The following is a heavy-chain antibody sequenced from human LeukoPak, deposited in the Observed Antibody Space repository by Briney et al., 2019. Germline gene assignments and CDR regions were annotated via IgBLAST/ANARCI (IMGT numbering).Heavy chain of an antibody. CDR1: GFTFTSSY. J-gene: IGHJ4*02. CDR3: ARELSSGSLYFDY. V-gene: IGHV1-46*01. CDR2: ITPSGGNT. D-gene: IGHD3-10*01. Sequence: ASAKVSCKASGFTFTSSYMHWVRQALGQGLEWVGIITPSGGNTNYARRFQGRVTMTRDTSTSTVYMELSNLRSEDTAVYYCARELSSGSLYFDYWGQGTLVTVSP.